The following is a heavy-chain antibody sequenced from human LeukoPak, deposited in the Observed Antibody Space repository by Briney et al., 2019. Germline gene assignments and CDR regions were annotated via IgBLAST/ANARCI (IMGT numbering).Heavy chain of an antibody. V-gene: IGHV3-23*01. CDR3: ANEYSYGHPVDY. J-gene: IGHJ4*02. CDR1: GFTFSSYG. D-gene: IGHD5-18*01. Sequence: GGSLRLSCAASGFTFSSYGISSVRQARRKWLGLVSPISGSGRSTYYAVCGEGRLTIYIDNSKHTLYLQMNSLRAEDTAVYYCANEYSYGHPVDYWGQGTLVTCSS. CDR2: ISGSGRST.